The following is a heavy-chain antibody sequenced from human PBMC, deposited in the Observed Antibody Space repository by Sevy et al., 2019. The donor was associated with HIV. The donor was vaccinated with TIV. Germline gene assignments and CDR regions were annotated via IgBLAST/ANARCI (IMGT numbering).Heavy chain of an antibody. CDR3: ASDRGRLVGTTTDF. CDR1: GFTFDDYG. Sequence: GGSLRLSCAASGFTFDDYGRSWVRQAPGKGLEWVSGINWNGGTTGYADSVKGRFTVSRDNAKNSLFMQMVSLRAEDTAFYYCASDRGRLVGTTTDFWGQGTLVTVSS. CDR2: INWNGGTT. V-gene: IGHV3-20*04. D-gene: IGHD1-26*01. J-gene: IGHJ4*02.